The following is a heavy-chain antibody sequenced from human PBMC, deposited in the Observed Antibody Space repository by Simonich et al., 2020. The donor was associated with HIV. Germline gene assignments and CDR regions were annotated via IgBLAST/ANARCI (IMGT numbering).Heavy chain of an antibody. CDR2: INHFGSS. D-gene: IGHD2-2*01. Sequence: QVRLQQWGAGLLKPSETLSLTCAVYGGSFSGYYWSWIRQSPGKGLDWIGEINHFGSSTDNPALKGRVTISVDTSTNQFSLKLSSGTAADTAVFYCARGYCSRTSCMGGDTFDIWGQGTVVTVS. CDR1: GGSFSGYY. J-gene: IGHJ3*02. CDR3: ARGYCSRTSCMGGDTFDI. V-gene: IGHV4-34*01.